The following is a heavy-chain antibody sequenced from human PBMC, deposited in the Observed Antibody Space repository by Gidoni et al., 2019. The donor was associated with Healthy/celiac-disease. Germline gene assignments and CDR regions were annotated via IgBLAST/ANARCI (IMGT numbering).Heavy chain of an antibody. D-gene: IGHD6-13*01. Sequence: QVQLVESGGGVVQPGRSLRLSCPASGFTFSSYGMHCVRQAPGKGLEWVAVIWYDGSNKYYADSVKGRFTISRDNSKNTLYLQMNSLRAEDTAVYYCARGSSSSDYWGQGTLVTVSS. CDR2: IWYDGSNK. CDR1: GFTFSSYG. V-gene: IGHV3-33*01. J-gene: IGHJ4*02. CDR3: ARGSSSSDY.